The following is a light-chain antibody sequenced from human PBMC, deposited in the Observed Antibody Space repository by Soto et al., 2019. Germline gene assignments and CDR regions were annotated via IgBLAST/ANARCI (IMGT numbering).Light chain of an antibody. V-gene: IGLV1-51*02. CDR2: ENN. CDR1: SSNIGNNY. CDR3: GTGEISLRLWV. Sequence: QSVLPQPPAVSAAPGQNVTISCSGSSSNIGNNYVSWYQQLPETAPKLLIYENNKRPSGIPDRFSGSKSGTSATLGITGLQTGDEADYYCGTGEISLRLWVFGGGTQLTVL. J-gene: IGLJ3*02.